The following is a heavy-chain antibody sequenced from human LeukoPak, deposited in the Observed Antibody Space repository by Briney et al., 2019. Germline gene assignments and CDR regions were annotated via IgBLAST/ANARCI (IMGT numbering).Heavy chain of an antibody. J-gene: IGHJ4*02. CDR1: GFTFSRHG. D-gene: IGHD3-9*01. CDR2: IKSKTHGGTT. Sequence: PGGSLRLSCAPSGFTFSRHGMHWVRQAPGKGLGWVGRIKSKTHGGTTDYAAAVKGRFTISRDDSKSTLYLQMNSLKTEDTALYYCTTWNYDILTGYSIWGQGTLVTVSS. CDR3: TTWNYDILTGYSI. V-gene: IGHV3-15*07.